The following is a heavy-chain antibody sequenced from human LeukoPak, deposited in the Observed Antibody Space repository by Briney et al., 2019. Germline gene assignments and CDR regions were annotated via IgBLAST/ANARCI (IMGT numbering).Heavy chain of an antibody. J-gene: IGHJ4*02. D-gene: IGHD3-3*01. CDR3: ARVGTYYDFWSGYQPDY. CDR2: ISSSGSTI. Sequence: PGGSLRLSCAASGFTFSSYSMNWVRQAPGKGLEWVSYISSSGSTIYYADSVKGRFTISRDNAKNSLYLQMNSLRAEDTAVYYCARVGTYYDFWSGYQPDYWGQGTLVTVSS. V-gene: IGHV3-48*04. CDR1: GFTFSSYS.